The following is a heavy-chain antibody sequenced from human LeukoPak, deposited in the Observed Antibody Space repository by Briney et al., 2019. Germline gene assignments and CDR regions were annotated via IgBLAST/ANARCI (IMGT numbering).Heavy chain of an antibody. CDR2: IIPIFGTA. D-gene: IGHD5-18*01. V-gene: IGHV1-69*01. J-gene: IGHJ6*03. CDR3: ARGEQLWFISDYYMGV. CDR1: GGTFSSYA. Sequence: GSSVKVSCKASGGTFSSYAISWVRQAPGQGLEWMGGIIPIFGTANYAQKFQGRVTITADESTSTANMELSSLRSEDTAVYYCARGEQLWFISDYYMGVWGKGTTVTVSS.